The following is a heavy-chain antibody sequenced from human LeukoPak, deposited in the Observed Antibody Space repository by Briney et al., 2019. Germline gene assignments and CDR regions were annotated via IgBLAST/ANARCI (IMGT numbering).Heavy chain of an antibody. D-gene: IGHD6-25*01. V-gene: IGHV1-46*01. Sequence: ASVKVSCKASGYTFTSNYLHWVRQAPGQGLEWMGIIHPTVGDTTYAQKFQGRVTMTRDMSTGTVYMDLSSLRSEDTAVYYCARYGFSSVWQGGWHAFDIWGQGTTVTVSS. CDR3: ARYGFSSVWQGGWHAFDI. CDR2: IHPTVGDT. J-gene: IGHJ3*02. CDR1: GYTFTSNY.